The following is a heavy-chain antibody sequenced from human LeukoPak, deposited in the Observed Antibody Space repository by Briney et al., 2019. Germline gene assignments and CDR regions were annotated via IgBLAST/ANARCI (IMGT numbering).Heavy chain of an antibody. Sequence: ASETLSLTCTVSGGSISSYYWSWIRQPPGKGLEWIGYIYYSGSTNYNPSLKSRVTISVDTSKNQLSLKLSSVTAADTAVYYCARGLRFRGAVDYWGQGTLVTVSS. CDR2: IYYSGST. CDR3: ARGLRFRGAVDY. CDR1: GGSISSYY. D-gene: IGHD4/OR15-4a*01. J-gene: IGHJ4*02. V-gene: IGHV4-59*01.